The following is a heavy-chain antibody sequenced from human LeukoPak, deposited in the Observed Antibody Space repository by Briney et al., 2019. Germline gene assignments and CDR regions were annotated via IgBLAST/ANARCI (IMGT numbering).Heavy chain of an antibody. J-gene: IGHJ6*03. CDR3: ARVSRVKTTGHYDFWSGYAYYYYYYMTV. Sequence: GGSLRLSCAASGFTFSSYWMSWVRQALGKGLEWVAYINHNGSEKYYVDSVKGRFTISRDNAKNSLYLQMNSLRAEDTAVYYCARVSRVKTTGHYDFWSGYAYYYYYYMTVWGKGTTVTAYS. D-gene: IGHD3-3*01. CDR1: GFTFSSYW. V-gene: IGHV3-7*01. CDR2: INHNGSEK.